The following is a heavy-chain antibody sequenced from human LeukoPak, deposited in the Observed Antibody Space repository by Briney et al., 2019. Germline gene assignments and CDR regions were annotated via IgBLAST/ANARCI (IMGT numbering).Heavy chain of an antibody. D-gene: IGHD5-24*01. V-gene: IGHV3-7*05. Sequence: GRSLRLSCAASGFTFSNYWMIWVHQAPGKGLEWVGNIKQDGSEKRYADSVRGRFTISRDNAQTSLYLQMNSLRAEDTAVYYCARASDPWLQLTWGQGTLVTVSS. J-gene: IGHJ5*02. CDR3: ARASDPWLQLT. CDR1: GFTFSNYW. CDR2: IKQDGSEK.